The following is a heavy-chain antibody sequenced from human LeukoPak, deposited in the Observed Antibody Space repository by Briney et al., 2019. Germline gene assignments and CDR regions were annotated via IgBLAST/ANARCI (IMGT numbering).Heavy chain of an antibody. Sequence: GGSRRLSCAASGFTFTRFAMSWVRQVPGKGLEWVSAISNGGRTYYTDSVKGRFTISRDNSKNTVHLQMNSLRAEDTALYYCAKESPYPVGGAGRIYYFGYWGQGALVTVSS. V-gene: IGHV3-23*01. J-gene: IGHJ4*02. CDR2: ISNGGRT. CDR3: AKESPYPVGGAGRIYYFGY. D-gene: IGHD1-26*01. CDR1: GFTFTRFA.